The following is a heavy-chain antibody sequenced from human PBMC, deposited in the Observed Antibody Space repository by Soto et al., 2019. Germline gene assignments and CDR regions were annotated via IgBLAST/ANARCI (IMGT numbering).Heavy chain of an antibody. V-gene: IGHV4-59*01. Sequence: PXATMCLRCTACGGCMSSYYWSWIRQPPGKGLEWIGYIYYSESTNYNPSLKSRVTISVDTSKKQFSLKLSSVTAADTAGYYRARGGRWLDYWGQGTLGTVSS. J-gene: IGHJ4*02. CDR2: IYYSEST. D-gene: IGHD2-15*01. CDR1: GGCMSSYY. CDR3: ARGGRWLDY.